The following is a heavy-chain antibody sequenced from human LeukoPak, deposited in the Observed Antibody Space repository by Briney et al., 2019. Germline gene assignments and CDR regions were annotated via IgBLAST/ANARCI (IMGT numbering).Heavy chain of an antibody. Sequence: GGSLRLSCAASGFTFSSYAMHWVRQAPGKGLEWVAVISYDGSNKYYADSVKGRFTISGDNSKNTLYLQMNSLRAEDTAVYYCASQGFVDCLDYWGQGTLVTVSS. V-gene: IGHV3-30*04. D-gene: IGHD2-21*02. CDR1: GFTFSSYA. CDR3: ASQGFVDCLDY. CDR2: ISYDGSNK. J-gene: IGHJ4*02.